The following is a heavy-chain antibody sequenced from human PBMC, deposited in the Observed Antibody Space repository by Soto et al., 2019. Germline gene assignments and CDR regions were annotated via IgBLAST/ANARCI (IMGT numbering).Heavy chain of an antibody. CDR2: IYHSGST. J-gene: IGHJ4*02. Sequence: QVQLQESGPGLVKPSGTLSLTCAVSGGYIRSSNWWSWVRQPPGKGLAWIGEIYHSGSTNYNPSLKRRVTISVDKSKNQFSLKLSSVTAADTAVYYCARALDCGGDCYNHTPIDYWGQGTLVTVSS. V-gene: IGHV4-4*02. CDR1: GGYIRSSNW. D-gene: IGHD2-21*02. CDR3: ARALDCGGDCYNHTPIDY.